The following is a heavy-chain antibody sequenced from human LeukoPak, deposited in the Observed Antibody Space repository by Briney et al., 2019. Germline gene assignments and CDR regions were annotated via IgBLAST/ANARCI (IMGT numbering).Heavy chain of an antibody. D-gene: IGHD1-26*01. J-gene: IGHJ4*02. Sequence: ASAKVSCKASGYTFTSYGISWVRQAPGQGLEWMGWISAYNGNTNYAQKLQGRVTMTTDTSTSTAYMELRSLRSDDTAVYYCATGLYSGSYSGFDYWGQGTLVTVSS. V-gene: IGHV1-18*01. CDR3: ATGLYSGSYSGFDY. CDR2: ISAYNGNT. CDR1: GYTFTSYG.